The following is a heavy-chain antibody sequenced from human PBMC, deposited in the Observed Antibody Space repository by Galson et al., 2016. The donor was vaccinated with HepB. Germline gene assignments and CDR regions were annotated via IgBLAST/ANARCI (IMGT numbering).Heavy chain of an antibody. CDR1: GFIFSDYG. CDR2: IWYDASNI. J-gene: IGHJ4*02. CDR3: AKETSNWGQYYFDY. V-gene: IGHV3-33*06. Sequence: SLRLSCAASGFIFSDYGMRWVRQAPGKGLEWVAVIWYDASNIHYVDSVKDRFTISRDNSKNTLYLQMNSLSAEDTAVYYCAKETSNWGQYYFDYWGQGALVTVSS. D-gene: IGHD7-27*01.